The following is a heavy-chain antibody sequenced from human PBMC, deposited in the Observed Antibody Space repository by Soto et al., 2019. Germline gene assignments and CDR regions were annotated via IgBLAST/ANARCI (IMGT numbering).Heavy chain of an antibody. CDR1: GGSISSSSYY. J-gene: IGHJ4*02. D-gene: IGHD4-17*01. CDR3: ARLGGFTVTPEYYFDD. CDR2: IYYSGST. V-gene: IGHV4-39*01. Sequence: PSETLSLTCTVSGGSISSSSYYWGWIRQPPGKGLEWIGSIYYSGSTYYNPSLKSRVTISVDTSKNQFSLKLSSVTAADTAVYYCARLGGFTVTPEYYFDDWGQGTLVTVS.